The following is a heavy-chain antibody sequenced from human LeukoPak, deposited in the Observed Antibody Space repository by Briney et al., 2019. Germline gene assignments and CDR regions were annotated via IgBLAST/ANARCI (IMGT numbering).Heavy chain of an antibody. CDR2: ISSSGSTI. CDR3: AREFRGPGRFGY. V-gene: IGHV3-48*03. Sequence: PGGSLRLSCAASGFTFSSYEMNWVRQAPGKGLEWVSYISSSGSTIYYADSVKGRFTISRDNAKNSLYLQMNSLRAEDTAAYYCAREFRGPGRFGYWGQGTLVTVSS. J-gene: IGHJ4*02. CDR1: GFTFSSYE. D-gene: IGHD3-10*01.